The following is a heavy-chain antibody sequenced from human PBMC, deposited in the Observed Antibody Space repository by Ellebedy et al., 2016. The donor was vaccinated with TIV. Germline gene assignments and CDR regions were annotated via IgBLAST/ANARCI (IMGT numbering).Heavy chain of an antibody. V-gene: IGHV1-69*04. Sequence: SVKVSXXASGVPSSTFASCGFRQAPGQGLEWVGRIIPLLGTANYAQKFHGRVTITADRSTTTAYMELSSLKSEDTAIYYCARAFPYDYVWGSYRPPDSWGQGTLVTVSS. CDR2: IIPLLGTA. CDR1: GVPSSTFA. J-gene: IGHJ4*02. D-gene: IGHD3-16*02. CDR3: ARAFPYDYVWGSYRPPDS.